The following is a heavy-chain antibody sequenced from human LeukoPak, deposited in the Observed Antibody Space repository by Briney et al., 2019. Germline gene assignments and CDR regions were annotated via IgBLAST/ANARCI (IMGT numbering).Heavy chain of an antibody. CDR3: ARWHCSGGSCRLDY. CDR2: MNPNSGNT. D-gene: IGHD2-15*01. Sequence: ASVKVSCKASGYTFTSYDINWVRQATGQGLEWTGWMNPNSGNTGYAQKFQGRVTMTRNTSISTAYMELSSLRSEDTAVYYCARWHCSGGSCRLDYWGQGTLVTVSS. J-gene: IGHJ4*02. V-gene: IGHV1-8*01. CDR1: GYTFTSYD.